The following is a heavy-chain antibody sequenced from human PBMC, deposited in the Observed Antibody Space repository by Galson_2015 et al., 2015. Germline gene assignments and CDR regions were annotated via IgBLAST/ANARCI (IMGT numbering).Heavy chain of an antibody. J-gene: IGHJ4*02. CDR2: ISGNGGST. D-gene: IGHD6-19*01. V-gene: IGHV3-23*01. CDR3: AKSVQWPAEGDFDY. CDR1: GFTFSNYA. Sequence: SLRLSCAASGFTFSNYAMNWVRQAPGKGLEWVSFISGNGGSTYNADSVKGRFTISRDNPKNTVYLYMDSLRAEDTAVYYCAKSVQWPAEGDFDYWGQGTLGTVSS.